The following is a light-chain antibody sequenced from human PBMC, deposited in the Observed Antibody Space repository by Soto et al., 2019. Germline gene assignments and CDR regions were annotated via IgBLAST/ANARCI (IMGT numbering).Light chain of an antibody. V-gene: IGLV2-23*01. CDR2: EGS. CDR3: CSYAGSSISYV. Sequence: QSALTQPASVSGSPGQSITISCTGTSSDVGSYNLVSWYQQHPGKAPKLMIYEGSKRPSGVSNRFSGSKSGNTASLTISGLQAEDDADYYCCSYAGSSISYVFGTGTKLTVL. J-gene: IGLJ1*01. CDR1: SSDVGSYNL.